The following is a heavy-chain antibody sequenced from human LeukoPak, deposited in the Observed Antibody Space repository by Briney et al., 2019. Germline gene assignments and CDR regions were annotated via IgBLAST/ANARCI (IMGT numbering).Heavy chain of an antibody. V-gene: IGHV1-69*06. CDR1: GGTFSSYA. CDR2: IIPIFGTA. J-gene: IGHJ6*03. D-gene: IGHD6-13*01. Sequence: ASVKVSCKASGGTFSSYAISWVRQAPGQGLEWMGGIIPIFGTANYAQKFQGRVTITADKSTSTAYMELSSLRSEDTAVYYCARIEQQLVGLHYYYYYMDVWGKGTTVTVSS. CDR3: ARIEQQLVGLHYYYYYMDV.